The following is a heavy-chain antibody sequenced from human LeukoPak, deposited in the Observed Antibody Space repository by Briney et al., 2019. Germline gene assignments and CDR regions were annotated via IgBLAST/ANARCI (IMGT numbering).Heavy chain of an antibody. J-gene: IGHJ6*02. D-gene: IGHD5-18*01. CDR1: GFDFSTYS. CDR2: ISGSSTHK. CDR3: ARDQDSYGPPGYYYYGMDV. V-gene: IGHV3-21*01. Sequence: GGSLRLSCEISGFDFSTYSMNWVRQAPGKGLEWVSSISGSSTHKFYADSVKGRFTISRDNSKNTLYLQMNSLRAEDTAVYYCARDQDSYGPPGYYYYGMDVWGQGTTVTVSS.